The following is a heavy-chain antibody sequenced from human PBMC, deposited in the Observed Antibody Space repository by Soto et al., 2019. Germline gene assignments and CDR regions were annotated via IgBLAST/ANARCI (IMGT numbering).Heavy chain of an antibody. J-gene: IGHJ6*02. Sequence: EVQLLESGGGLVQPGGSLRLSCAASGFTFRSYAMSWVRQAPGKGLEWVSAISGSGGSTYYADSVKGRFTISRDNSKNTLYLQMNSLRAEDTAVYYCAKVVGGATGSYGMDVWGQGTTVTVSS. V-gene: IGHV3-23*01. CDR3: AKVVGGATGSYGMDV. CDR2: ISGSGGST. CDR1: GFTFRSYA. D-gene: IGHD1-1*01.